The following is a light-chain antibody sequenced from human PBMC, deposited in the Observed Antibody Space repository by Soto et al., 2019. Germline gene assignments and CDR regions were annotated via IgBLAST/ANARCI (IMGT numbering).Light chain of an antibody. J-gene: IGLJ1*01. Sequence: QSVLTQPPSASGSPGQRVTIPCSGSSSNIGSNAVNWYQQLPGTAPTLLIYSNNERPSGVPDRFSGSKSGTSASLAISGLQSEDAADYYCAAWHDSLTGYVFGTGTKVTVL. CDR3: AAWHDSLTGYV. CDR1: SSNIGSNA. CDR2: SNN. V-gene: IGLV1-44*01.